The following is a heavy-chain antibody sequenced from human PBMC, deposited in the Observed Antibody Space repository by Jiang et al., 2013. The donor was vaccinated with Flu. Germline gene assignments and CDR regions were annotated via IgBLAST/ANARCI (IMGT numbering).Heavy chain of an antibody. D-gene: IGHD2-2*02. J-gene: IGHJ4*02. Sequence: GGSLRLSCAASGFTFRSFGMSWVRRAPGKGLEWVSALSGDGGDTYYADSVKGRFTISRDNFENMLYLQMNSLRAEDTAVYYCAKRGYCSSSSCYSEFDYWGQGTLVTVSS. CDR1: GFTFRSFG. V-gene: IGHV3-23*01. CDR3: AKRGYCSSSSCYSEFDY. CDR2: LSGDGGDT.